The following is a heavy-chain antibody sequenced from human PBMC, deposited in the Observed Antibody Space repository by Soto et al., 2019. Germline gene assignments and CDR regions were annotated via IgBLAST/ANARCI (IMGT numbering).Heavy chain of an antibody. J-gene: IGHJ4*02. CDR2: IVVGSGNT. CDR1: GFTFTSSA. CDR3: ARALITMVRGVIIMPFDY. V-gene: IGHV1-58*01. Sequence: ASVKVSCKASGFTFTSSAVQWVRQARGQRLEWIGWIVVGSGNTSYAQKFQGRVTMTRDTSTSTVYMKLSSLRSEDTAVYYCARALITMVRGVIIMPFDYWGQGTLVTVSS. D-gene: IGHD3-10*01.